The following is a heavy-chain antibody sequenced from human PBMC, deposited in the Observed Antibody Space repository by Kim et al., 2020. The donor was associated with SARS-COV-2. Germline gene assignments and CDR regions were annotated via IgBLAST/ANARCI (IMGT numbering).Heavy chain of an antibody. D-gene: IGHD2-15*01. CDR3: AGNVVPGIAALATGWFDP. CDR2: IYYSGST. CDR1: GVSINNSIYY. V-gene: IGHV4-39*01. J-gene: IGHJ5*02. Sequence: SETLSLTCTVSGVSINNSIYYWGWIRQPPGKGLEWLGSIYYSGSTYYNPSLKSRYTTSVDTSKNQISLKLTSVTAADTAVYYCAGNVVPGIAALATGWFDPWGQGTLVTVSS.